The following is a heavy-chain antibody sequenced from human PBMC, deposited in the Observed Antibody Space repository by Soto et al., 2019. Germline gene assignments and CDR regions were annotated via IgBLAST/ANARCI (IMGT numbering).Heavy chain of an antibody. CDR1: GYSFTSYW. V-gene: IGHV5-51*01. J-gene: IGHJ6*01. D-gene: IGHD2-2*01. CDR2: IYPGDSDT. CDR3: ARALVVPAAMGVMDGMDV. Sequence: PGESLKISCKGSGYSFTSYWIGWVRQMPGKGLEWMGIIYPGDSDTRYSPSFQGQVTISADKSISTAYLQWSSLKASDTAMYYCARALVVPAAMGVMDGMDVWGQETTVTVSS.